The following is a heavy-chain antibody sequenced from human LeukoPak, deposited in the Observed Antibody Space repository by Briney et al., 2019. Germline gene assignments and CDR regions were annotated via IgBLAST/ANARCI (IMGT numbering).Heavy chain of an antibody. CDR1: GYTFTSYG. CDR3: ARGGITIFGVVITYAEYFQH. CDR2: ISAYNGNT. D-gene: IGHD3-3*01. J-gene: IGHJ1*01. V-gene: IGHV1-18*01. Sequence: ASVKVSCKASGYTFTSYGISWVRQAPGQGLEWVGWISAYNGNTNYAQKLQGRVTMTTDTSTSTVYMELSSLRSEDTAVYYCARGGITIFGVVITYAEYFQHWGQGTLVTVSS.